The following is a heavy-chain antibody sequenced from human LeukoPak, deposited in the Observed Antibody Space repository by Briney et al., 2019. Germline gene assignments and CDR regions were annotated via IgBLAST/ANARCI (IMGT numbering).Heavy chain of an antibody. J-gene: IGHJ4*02. Sequence: SETLSLTCGVSGGSISGTNWWSWVRQPPGQGLEWIGEISLAGQTNYNPSLNGRVTMSLDKSSNQLSLHLTSVTAADTATYFCSRESGPFSPFGYWGQGTLVIVSS. CDR2: ISLAGQT. D-gene: IGHD1-26*01. CDR3: SRESGPFSPFGY. CDR1: GGSISGTNW. V-gene: IGHV4/OR15-8*02.